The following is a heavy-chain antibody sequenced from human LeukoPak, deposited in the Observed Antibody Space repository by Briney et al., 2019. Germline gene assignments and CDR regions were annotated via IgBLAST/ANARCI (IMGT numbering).Heavy chain of an antibody. CDR2: IYYSGST. CDR1: GGSFSGYY. V-gene: IGHV4-34*01. J-gene: IGHJ5*02. CDR3: ARDENGYVWGSFRA. Sequence: NPSETLSLTCAVYGGSFSGYYWSWIRQPPGKGLEWIGNIYYSGSTYYNPSLESRVTMSLDTSKNQFSLKLSSVTAADTAVYYCARDENGYVWGSFRAWGQGTLVTVSS. D-gene: IGHD3-16*02.